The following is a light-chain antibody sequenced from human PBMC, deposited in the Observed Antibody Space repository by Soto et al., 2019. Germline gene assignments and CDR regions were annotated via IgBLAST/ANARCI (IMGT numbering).Light chain of an antibody. CDR2: DAS. CDR1: QSISTW. CDR3: QHYNSYSQT. J-gene: IGKJ1*01. Sequence: DIQMTQSPSTLSASIGDRVTITCRASQSISTWLAWYQQKPGKAPRLLIHDASSLENGVPSRFSGSGSGTEFTLAITSLQPDDIATYYCQHYNSYSQTFGQGTKVEIK. V-gene: IGKV1-5*01.